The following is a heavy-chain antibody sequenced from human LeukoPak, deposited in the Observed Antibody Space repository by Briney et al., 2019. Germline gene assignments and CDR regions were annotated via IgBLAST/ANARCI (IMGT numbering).Heavy chain of an antibody. V-gene: IGHV1-69*06. CDR2: IIPIFGTA. D-gene: IGHD5-12*01. Sequence: GASVKVSCKASGGTFTNYAISWVRQAPGQGLEWMGGIIPIFGTANYAQKFQGRVTITADKSTSTAYMELSSLRSEDTAVYYCVGGYDSPFDYWGQGTLVTVSS. CDR1: GGTFTNYA. J-gene: IGHJ4*02. CDR3: VGGYDSPFDY.